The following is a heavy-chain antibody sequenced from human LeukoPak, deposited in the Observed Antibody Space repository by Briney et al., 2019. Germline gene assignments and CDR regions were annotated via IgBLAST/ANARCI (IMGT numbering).Heavy chain of an antibody. CDR2: IYTSGST. D-gene: IGHD3-16*01. CDR3: ARDVWGSYFDY. CDR1: GGSISSYY. J-gene: IGHJ4*02. V-gene: IGHV4-4*07. Sequence: PSETLSLTCTVSGGSISSYYWSWIRQPAGKGLEWIGRIYTSGSTKYNPSLMSRVTMAVDTSKNQFSRKLSSVTAADTGVYYGARDVWGSYFDYWGQGTLVTVSS.